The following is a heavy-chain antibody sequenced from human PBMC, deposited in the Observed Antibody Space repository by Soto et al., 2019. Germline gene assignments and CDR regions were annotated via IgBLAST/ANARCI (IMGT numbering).Heavy chain of an antibody. J-gene: IGHJ6*02. CDR1: GYSFTSYW. V-gene: IGHV5-10-1*01. D-gene: IGHD3-10*01. Sequence: PGESLKISCKGSGYSFTSYWISWVRQMPGKGLEWMGRIDPSDSYTNYSPSFQGHVTISADKSISTAYLQWSSLKASDTAMYYCSRFRTMVYEPYTEYYYYVMDVWGQETTVTVSS. CDR2: IDPSDSYT. CDR3: SRFRTMVYEPYTEYYYYVMDV.